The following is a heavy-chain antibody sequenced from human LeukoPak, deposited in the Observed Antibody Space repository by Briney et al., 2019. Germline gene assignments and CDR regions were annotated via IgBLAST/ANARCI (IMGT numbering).Heavy chain of an antibody. J-gene: IGHJ4*02. CDR2: VNHSGST. V-gene: IGHV4-34*01. CDR1: GGSFSGYY. D-gene: IGHD3-3*01. CDR3: ARGRAYYDFWSGSKATFDY. Sequence: SETLSLTCAVYGGSFSGYYWSWIRQPPGKGLEWIGEVNHSGSTNYNPSLKSRVTISVDTSKNQFSLKLSSVTAADTAVYYCARGRAYYDFWSGSKATFDYWGQGTLVTVSS.